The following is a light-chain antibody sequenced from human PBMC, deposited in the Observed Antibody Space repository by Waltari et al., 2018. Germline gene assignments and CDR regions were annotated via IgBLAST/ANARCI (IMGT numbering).Light chain of an antibody. V-gene: IGLV3-21*04. J-gene: IGLJ1*01. Sequence: SYVLTQPPSLSVAPGKTARITCGGNHIGSKSVHWYQQKPGQAPVLVIYDDSDRPSGIPERFSGSNSGNTATLTISRVEAGDEADYYCQVWDSSSDHLYVFGTGTKVTVL. CDR1: HIGSKS. CDR3: QVWDSSSDHLYV. CDR2: DDS.